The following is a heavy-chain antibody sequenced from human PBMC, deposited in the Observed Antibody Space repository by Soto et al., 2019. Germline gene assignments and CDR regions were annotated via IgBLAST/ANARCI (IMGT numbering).Heavy chain of an antibody. CDR1: GGTFSSYA. V-gene: IGHV1-69*10. D-gene: IGHD3-22*01. Sequence: ASVKVSCKASGGTFSSYAISWVRQAPGQGLEWMGGIIPILGIANYAQKFQGRVTITADKSTSTAYIELSSLRSEDTAVYYCATVDYYDSSGYYYFDYWGQGTLVTVSS. CDR3: ATVDYYDSSGYYYFDY. J-gene: IGHJ4*02. CDR2: IIPILGIA.